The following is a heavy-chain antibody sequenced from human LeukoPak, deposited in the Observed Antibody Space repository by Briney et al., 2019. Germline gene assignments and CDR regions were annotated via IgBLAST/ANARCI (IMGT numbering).Heavy chain of an antibody. Sequence: ASVKVSCKASGYTFSGYYIHWVRQAPGQGVEWMGWINPSSGATRYAQKFQDRVTMSSDTSITTAYMDLSRLRSDDTAVYYCTKDQGIAVAGTDWGQGTMVTVSS. V-gene: IGHV1-2*02. CDR3: TKDQGIAVAGTD. CDR1: GYTFSGYY. CDR2: INPSSGAT. J-gene: IGHJ3*01. D-gene: IGHD6-19*01.